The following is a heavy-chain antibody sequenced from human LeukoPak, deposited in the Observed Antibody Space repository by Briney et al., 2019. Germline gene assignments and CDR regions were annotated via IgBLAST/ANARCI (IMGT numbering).Heavy chain of an antibody. D-gene: IGHD3-10*01. V-gene: IGHV3-30*02. CDR1: GFTFSSYG. CDR3: AKDSVQGPYYMDV. Sequence: GGSLSLSCAASGFTFSSYGMHWVRQAPGKGLEGVAFIRYDGSNKYYADSVKGRFTISRDNSKNTLYLQMNSLRAEDTAVYYCAKDSVQGPYYMDVWGKGTTVTVSS. J-gene: IGHJ6*03. CDR2: IRYDGSNK.